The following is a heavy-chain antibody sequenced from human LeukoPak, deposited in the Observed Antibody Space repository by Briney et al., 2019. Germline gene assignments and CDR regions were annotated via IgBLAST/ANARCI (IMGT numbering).Heavy chain of an antibody. CDR1: GFTFSDYH. D-gene: IGHD3-10*01. V-gene: IGHV3-72*01. CDR2: IRNKANSHTT. J-gene: IGHJ4*02. CDR3: ANLHRPYGSGDY. Sequence: GGSLRLSCAASGFTFSDYHMDWVRQAPGKGLEWVGRIRNKANSHTTEYAASGKGRSPLTRHDSTNSLYLQTNSLPTEATPVYYSANLHRPYGSGDYWDQGTLATVSS.